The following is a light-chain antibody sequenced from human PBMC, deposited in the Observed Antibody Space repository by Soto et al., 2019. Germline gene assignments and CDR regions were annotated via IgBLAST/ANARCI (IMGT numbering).Light chain of an antibody. Sequence: DIPLTQSPSLLSGSVGDRLTISFRASQVISVFLAWYQQKPGKDPKLLISTVSTLESGVPSRFRGSGSGTDFTLTISSLTPEDFATYYCQQYNSPITFGHGTRLEIK. CDR2: TVS. CDR3: QQYNSPIT. J-gene: IGKJ5*01. V-gene: IGKV1-9*01. CDR1: QVISVF.